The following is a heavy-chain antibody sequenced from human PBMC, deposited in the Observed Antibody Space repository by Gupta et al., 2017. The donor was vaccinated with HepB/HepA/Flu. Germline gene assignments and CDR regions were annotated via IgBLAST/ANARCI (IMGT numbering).Heavy chain of an antibody. V-gene: IGHV3-33*01. CDR3: ARDPADTAMVDYFDY. CDR1: GFTFSSYG. D-gene: IGHD5-18*01. Sequence: QVQLVESGGGVVQPGRSLRLSCAASGFTFSSYGMHWVRQAPGKGLEWVAVIWYDGSNKYYADSVKGRFTISRDNSKNTLYLQMNSLRAEDTAVYYCARDPADTAMVDYFDYWGQGTLVTVSS. J-gene: IGHJ4*02. CDR2: IWYDGSNK.